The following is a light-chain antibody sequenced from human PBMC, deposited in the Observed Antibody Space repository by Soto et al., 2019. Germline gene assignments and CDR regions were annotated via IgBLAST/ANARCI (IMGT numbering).Light chain of an antibody. CDR3: QQYYSPPYT. Sequence: DIVMTQSPDSRAVSLGERATINCRSSQSVLYSSNNKNYLGWYQQKPGQTPKLLIYWASTRDSGVPDRFSGSGSGTDFTLTISSLQAEDVAVYYCQQYYSPPYTFGQGTRLEIK. V-gene: IGKV4-1*01. J-gene: IGKJ2*01. CDR1: QSVLYSSNNKNY. CDR2: WAS.